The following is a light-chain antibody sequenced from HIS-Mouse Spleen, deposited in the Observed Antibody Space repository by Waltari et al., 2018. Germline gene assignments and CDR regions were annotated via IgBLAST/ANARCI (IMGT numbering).Light chain of an antibody. Sequence: SYELPQPPSVSVSPGQTARITCSGDALPKQYAYWYQQKSGQAPVLVIYEDRKRPSGIPERFSGSSSGTMATLTISGAQVEDEADYYCYSTDSSGNHRVFGGGTKLTVL. CDR1: ALPKQY. J-gene: IGLJ2*01. CDR2: EDR. CDR3: YSTDSSGNHRV. V-gene: IGLV3-10*01.